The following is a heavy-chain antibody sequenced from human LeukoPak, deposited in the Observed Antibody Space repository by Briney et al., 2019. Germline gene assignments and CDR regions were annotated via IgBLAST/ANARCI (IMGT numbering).Heavy chain of an antibody. Sequence: ASVKVSCKASGGTFSSYAISWVRQAPGQGLEWMGRIIPILGIANYAQKFQGRVTITADKSTSTAYMELSSLRSEDTAVYYCARDIQTSSWWFDYWGQGTLVTVSS. CDR2: IIPILGIA. J-gene: IGHJ4*02. V-gene: IGHV1-69*04. D-gene: IGHD6-13*01. CDR3: ARDIQTSSWWFDY. CDR1: GGTFSSYA.